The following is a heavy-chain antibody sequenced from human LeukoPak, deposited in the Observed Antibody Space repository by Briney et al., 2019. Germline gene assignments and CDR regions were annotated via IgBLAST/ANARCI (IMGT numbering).Heavy chain of an antibody. V-gene: IGHV3-7*03. J-gene: IGHJ4*02. CDR3: ARDHYRAVTASDY. CDR2: IKQDGSEK. D-gene: IGHD4-11*01. Sequence: GGSLRLSCAASGFTFSSYSMNWVRQAPGKGLEWVANIKQDGSEKYYVDSVKGRFTISRDNAKNSLYLQMNSLRAEDTALYYCARDHYRAVTASDYWGQGTLVTVSS. CDR1: GFTFSSYS.